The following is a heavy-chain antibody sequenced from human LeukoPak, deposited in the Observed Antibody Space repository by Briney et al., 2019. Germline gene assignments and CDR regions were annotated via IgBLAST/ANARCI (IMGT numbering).Heavy chain of an antibody. Sequence: NSGGSLRLSCAASGFTFSSYSMNWVRQAPGKGLEWVSSISSSDTYIYHADSVKGRFTISRDNAKNSLYLQMNSLRVEDTAVYYCAKDGVAAAGKKQSFPLDYWGQGTLVTVSS. D-gene: IGHD6-13*01. CDR3: AKDGVAAAGKKQSFPLDY. CDR1: GFTFSSYS. V-gene: IGHV3-21*01. J-gene: IGHJ4*02. CDR2: ISSSDTYI.